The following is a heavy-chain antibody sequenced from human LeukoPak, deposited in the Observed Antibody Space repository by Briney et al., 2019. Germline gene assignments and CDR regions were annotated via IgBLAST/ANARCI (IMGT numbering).Heavy chain of an antibody. CDR2: IYYSGST. CDR1: GGSISSYY. D-gene: IGHD3-10*01. Sequence: SETLSLTCTVSGGSISSYYWSWIRQPPGKGLEWIGYIYYSGSTNYNPSLKSRVTISVDTSKNQSSLKLSSVTAADTAVYYCARRRGPYFDYWGQGTLVTVSS. CDR3: ARRRGPYFDY. V-gene: IGHV4-59*08. J-gene: IGHJ4*02.